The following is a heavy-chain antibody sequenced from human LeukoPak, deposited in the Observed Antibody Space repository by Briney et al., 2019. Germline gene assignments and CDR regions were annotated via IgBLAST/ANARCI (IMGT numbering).Heavy chain of an antibody. J-gene: IGHJ4*02. CDR3: ARQRRYCSGDSCYQRTFDY. CDR2: ISSRSSYI. Sequence: PGGSLRLSCAASGFTFSSNSMKWVRQAPGKGREWVSSISSRSSYIYYADSVKGRFTISRDNAKNSLYLQMNSLRAEDTAVYYCARQRRYCSGDSCYQRTFDYWGQGTLVTVSS. V-gene: IGHV3-21*01. D-gene: IGHD2-15*01. CDR1: GFTFSSNS.